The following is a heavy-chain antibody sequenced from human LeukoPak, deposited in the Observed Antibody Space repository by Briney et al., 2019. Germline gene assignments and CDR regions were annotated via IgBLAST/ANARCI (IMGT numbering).Heavy chain of an antibody. D-gene: IGHD3-22*01. J-gene: IGHJ4*02. Sequence: SGGSLTLSCTASGFTFGDYAMSWLRQAPGKGLVWVGFIRRKAYGGTTEYAASVKGRFTISRDDSKSIAYLQMSSLKTEDTAVYYCTRAVRDYDSSGYYYWGQGTLVTVSS. CDR2: IRRKAYGGTT. CDR3: TRAVRDYDSSGYYY. V-gene: IGHV3-49*03. CDR1: GFTFGDYA.